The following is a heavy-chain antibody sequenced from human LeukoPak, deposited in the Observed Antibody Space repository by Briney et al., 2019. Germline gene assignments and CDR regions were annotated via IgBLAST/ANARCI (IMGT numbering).Heavy chain of an antibody. D-gene: IGHD2-2*01. J-gene: IGHJ4*02. CDR1: GFTFSSYS. V-gene: IGHV3-30*02. CDR2: IRYDGSNK. CDR3: ASGGKRTTYYFDY. Sequence: GGSLRLSCAASGFTFSSYSMHWVRQAPGKGLEWVAFIRYDGSNKYYADSVKGRFTISRDNAKNSLYLQMNSLRAEDTAVYYCASGGKRTTYYFDYWGQGTLVTVSS.